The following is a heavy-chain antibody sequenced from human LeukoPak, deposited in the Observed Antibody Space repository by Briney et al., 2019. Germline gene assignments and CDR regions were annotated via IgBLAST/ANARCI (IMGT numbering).Heavy chain of an antibody. CDR2: ISYDGSNK. J-gene: IGHJ4*02. Sequence: PGGSLRLSCAASGFTFSSYAMHWVRQAPGKGLEWVAVISYDGSNKYYADSVKGRFTISRDNSKNTLYLQMNSLRAEDTAVYYRAREGRALVADTGGYFDYWGQGTLVTVSS. D-gene: IGHD6-19*01. CDR1: GFTFSSYA. CDR3: AREGRALVADTGGYFDY. V-gene: IGHV3-30-3*01.